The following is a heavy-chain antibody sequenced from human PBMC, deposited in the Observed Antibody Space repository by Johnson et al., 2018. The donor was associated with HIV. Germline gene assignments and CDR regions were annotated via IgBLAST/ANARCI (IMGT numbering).Heavy chain of an antibody. CDR2: IKSKTGGGTT. CDR1: GFTFSNAW. D-gene: IGHD5-12*01. J-gene: IGHJ3*02. CDR3: TTGLSSGKGAFDI. V-gene: IGHV3-15*01. Sequence: EVQLVESGGGLVKPGGSLRLSCAASGFTFSNAWMSWVRQAPGKGLEWVGRIKSKTGGGTTDYAAPVKGRFTISRDDSKNTLYLQMNSLKTEDTAVYYCTTGLSSGKGAFDIWGQGTMVTVSS.